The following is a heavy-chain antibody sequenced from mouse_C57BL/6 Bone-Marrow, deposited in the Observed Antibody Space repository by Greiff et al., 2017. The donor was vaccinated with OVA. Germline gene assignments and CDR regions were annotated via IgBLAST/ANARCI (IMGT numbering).Heavy chain of an antibody. D-gene: IGHD2-1*01. CDR2: IYPRSGNT. Sequence: VKLQESGAELARPGASVKLSCKASGYTFTSYGISWVKQRTGQGLEWIGEIYPRSGNTYYNEKFKGKATLTADKSSSTAYMELRSLTSEDSAVYFCARPRYGNLYAMDYWGQGTSVTVSS. V-gene: IGHV1-81*01. CDR1: GYTFTSYG. J-gene: IGHJ4*01. CDR3: ARPRYGNLYAMDY.